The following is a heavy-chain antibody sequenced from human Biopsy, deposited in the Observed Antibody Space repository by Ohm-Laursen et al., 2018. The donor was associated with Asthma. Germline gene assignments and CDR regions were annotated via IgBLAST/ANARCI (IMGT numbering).Heavy chain of an antibody. CDR2: ISSSGATI. Sequence: GSLRLSCTASGFTFGDYAMSWIRQAPGKGLEWVSYISSSGATIYYADSVRGRFTISRDNAKNSLYLQMNSLRAEDTAVYYCARVMELELLDYWGQGTLVTVSS. V-gene: IGHV3-11*01. CDR3: ARVMELELLDY. D-gene: IGHD1-7*01. J-gene: IGHJ4*02. CDR1: GFTFGDYA.